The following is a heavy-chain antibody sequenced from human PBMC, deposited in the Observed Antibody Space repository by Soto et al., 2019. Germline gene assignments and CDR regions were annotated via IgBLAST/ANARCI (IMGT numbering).Heavy chain of an antibody. J-gene: IGHJ4*02. D-gene: IGHD1-26*01. CDR2: IFHSGTT. Sequence: KSSETLSLTCDVSSDSITNGYYGDWIRQPPGKGLEWIGSIFHSGTTYYNPSLKSRLTISMDTSKTQFSLKLTSVTAADTAVYYCSRRGSRSTSALPSYEYWGQGILVTVSS. V-gene: IGHV4-38-2*01. CDR3: SRRGSRSTSALPSYEY. CDR1: SDSITNGYY.